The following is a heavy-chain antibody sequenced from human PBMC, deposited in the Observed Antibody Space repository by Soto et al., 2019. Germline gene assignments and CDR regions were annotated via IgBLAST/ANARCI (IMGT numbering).Heavy chain of an antibody. CDR1: GGSISSYY. Sequence: QVQLQESGPGMVKPSETLSLTCTVSGGSISSYYWSWIRQPAGKGLEWIGRIYTSGSTNYNPSLKSRVTMSVDTSKNQFSLKLSSVTAADTAVYYCARDSGIAVAPNAFDYWGQGTLVTVSS. V-gene: IGHV4-4*07. J-gene: IGHJ4*02. CDR2: IYTSGST. CDR3: ARDSGIAVAPNAFDY. D-gene: IGHD6-19*01.